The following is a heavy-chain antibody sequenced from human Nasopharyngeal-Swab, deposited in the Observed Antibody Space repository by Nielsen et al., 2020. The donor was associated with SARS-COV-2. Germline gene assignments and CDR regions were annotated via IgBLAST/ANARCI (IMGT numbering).Heavy chain of an antibody. D-gene: IGHD6-13*01. J-gene: IGHJ4*02. V-gene: IGHV4-34*01. CDR3: AKSSSSWYAYYFDY. Sequence: SETLSLTCAVYGGSFSGYYWSWIRQPPGKGLEWIGEINHSGSTNYNPSLKSRVTISVDTSKNQFSLKLSSVTAADTAVYYCAKSSSSWYAYYFDYWGQGTLVTVPS. CDR1: GGSFSGYY. CDR2: INHSGST.